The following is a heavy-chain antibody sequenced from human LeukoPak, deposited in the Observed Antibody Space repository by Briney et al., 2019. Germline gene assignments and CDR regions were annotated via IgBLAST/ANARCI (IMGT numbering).Heavy chain of an antibody. V-gene: IGHV1-18*01. J-gene: IGHJ3*02. D-gene: IGHD5-18*01. Sequence: ASVKVSCKASGYTFTSCGISWVRQAPGQGLEWMGWISAYNGNTNYAQKLQGRVTMTTDTSTSTAYMELRSLRSDDTAVYYCARGRSGYSYGYGAFDIWGQGTMVTVSS. CDR1: GYTFTSCG. CDR2: ISAYNGNT. CDR3: ARGRSGYSYGYGAFDI.